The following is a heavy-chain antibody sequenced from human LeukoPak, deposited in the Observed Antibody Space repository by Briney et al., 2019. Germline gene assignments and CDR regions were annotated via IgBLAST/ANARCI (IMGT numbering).Heavy chain of an antibody. CDR3: AELGITMIGGV. CDR2: IYWDGSRT. D-gene: IGHD3-10*02. CDR1: GFTFDDYT. Sequence: PGGSLRLSCAASGFTFDDYTMHWVRQTPEKGLEWVSFIYWDGSRTSYADSVKGRFTISRDNAKNSLYLQMNSLRAEDTAVYYCAELGITMIGGVWGKGTTVTISS. J-gene: IGHJ6*04. V-gene: IGHV3-43*01.